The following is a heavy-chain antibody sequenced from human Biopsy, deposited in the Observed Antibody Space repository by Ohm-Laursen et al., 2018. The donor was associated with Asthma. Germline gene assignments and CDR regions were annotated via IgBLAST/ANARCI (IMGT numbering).Heavy chain of an antibody. CDR1: GFTFSSYR. CDR2: ISYDGSNK. J-gene: IGHJ4*02. CDR3: ASQSSGPDFWSGYYYFDY. V-gene: IGHV3-30*03. D-gene: IGHD3-3*01. Sequence: SLRLSCAASGFTFSSYRMHWVRQAPGKGLEWVAVISYDGSNKYYADSVKGRLTISRDNSKNTLYLQMNSLRAEDTAVYYCASQSSGPDFWSGYYYFDYWGQGTLVTVSS.